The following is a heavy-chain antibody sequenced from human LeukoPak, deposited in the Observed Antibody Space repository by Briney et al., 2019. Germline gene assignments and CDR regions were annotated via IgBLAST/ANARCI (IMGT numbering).Heavy chain of an antibody. Sequence: GSLRLSCAASEFTVSGDYMTWVRQAPGKGLEWVSVIHGGGYTYYADPVKGRFTISRDNSKNTLYLQMNSLRAEDTAVYYCARLAYSSLLGGYWGQGTLVAVSS. CDR2: IHGGGYT. D-gene: IGHD6-19*01. J-gene: IGHJ4*02. CDR1: EFTVSGDY. CDR3: ARLAYSSLLGGY. V-gene: IGHV3-66*02.